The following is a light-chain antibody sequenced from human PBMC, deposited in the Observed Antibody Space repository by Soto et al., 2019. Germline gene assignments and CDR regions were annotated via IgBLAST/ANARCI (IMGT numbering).Light chain of an antibody. J-gene: IGKJ1*01. V-gene: IGKV4-1*01. CDR3: QQHYSTPWT. CDR2: WAS. Sequence: DIVMTQSPDSLAVSLGERATINCKSSQNVLYSSNNKNYLAWYQQKPGQPPKLLIYWASTRESGVPDRFSGSGSGTDLTLTISSLQAEDVAVYYCQQHYSTPWTFGQGTKVEIK. CDR1: QNVLYSSNNKNY.